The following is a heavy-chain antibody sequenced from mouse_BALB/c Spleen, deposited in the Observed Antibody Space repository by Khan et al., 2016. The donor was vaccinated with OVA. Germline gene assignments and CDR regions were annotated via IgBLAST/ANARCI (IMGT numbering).Heavy chain of an antibody. J-gene: IGHJ3*01. V-gene: IGHV5-4*02. CDR3: ARGRYGTCAY. Sequence: EVKLEESGGGLVKPGGSLKLSCAASGFTFSDYYMYWVRQTPEKRLEWVATISDGGSYTYYSDSVKGRFTISTDNAKTTPYLQMSSLQHVAAATYYCARGRYGTCAYWGQGTLVTVSA. CDR1: GFTFSDYY. CDR2: ISDGGSYT. D-gene: IGHD2-14*01.